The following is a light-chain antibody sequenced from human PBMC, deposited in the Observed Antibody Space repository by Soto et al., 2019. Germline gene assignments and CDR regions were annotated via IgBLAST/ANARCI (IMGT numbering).Light chain of an antibody. CDR1: SSDVGSYNY. CDR3: CSYTSSTTYV. CDR2: EVT. V-gene: IGLV2-14*01. J-gene: IGLJ1*01. Sequence: QSVLTQPASVSGSPGQSITISCTGTSSDVGSYNYVPWYQQHPGKAPKLMIYEVTNRPSGVSNRFSGSKSGNTASLTISGLQAEDEADYYCCSYTSSTTYVFGTGTKLTVL.